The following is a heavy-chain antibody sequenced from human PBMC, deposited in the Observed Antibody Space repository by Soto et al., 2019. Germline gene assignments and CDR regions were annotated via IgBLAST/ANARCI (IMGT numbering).Heavy chain of an antibody. CDR1: GRSISSVNYY. Sequence: SETLSLTCTVSGRSISSVNYYWSWIRQPPGKGLEWIGYIYYSGSTYYNPSLRSRVTISVDTSKNQFSLKLSSVTAADTAVYYCAREPADVDTAMDPWSQGTLVTVSS. V-gene: IGHV4-30-4*01. D-gene: IGHD5-18*01. CDR3: AREPADVDTAMDP. J-gene: IGHJ5*02. CDR2: IYYSGST.